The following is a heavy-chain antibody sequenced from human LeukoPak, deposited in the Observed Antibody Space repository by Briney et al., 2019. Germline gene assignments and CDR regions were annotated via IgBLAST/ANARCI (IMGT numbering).Heavy chain of an antibody. CDR1: GFTFSSYW. D-gene: IGHD2-2*01. CDR3: ATHCSSVSCSLATFDI. V-gene: IGHV3-7*01. Sequence: GGSLRLSCAASGFTFSSYWMSWVRQAPGKGLEWVANIKQDGSEKYYVDSVKGRFSISRDTSKNTVYLQMNSLRAEDTAVYYCATHCSSVSCSLATFDIWGQGTMVTVSS. CDR2: IKQDGSEK. J-gene: IGHJ3*02.